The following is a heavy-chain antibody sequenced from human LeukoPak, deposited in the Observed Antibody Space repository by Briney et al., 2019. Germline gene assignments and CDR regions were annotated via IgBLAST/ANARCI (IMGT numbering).Heavy chain of an antibody. CDR1: EFTFSSYW. Sequence: PGGSLRLSCAAPEFTFSSYWMTWVRQAPGKGLEWVANIKQDGSEIYYMDSVKGRFTISRDNAKNSLYLQMNSLRAEDTAVYYCARDLWAQKLPHRYFDCWGQGTLDTVSS. CDR2: IKQDGSEI. V-gene: IGHV3-7*05. D-gene: IGHD6-13*01. CDR3: ARDLWAQKLPHRYFDC. J-gene: IGHJ4*02.